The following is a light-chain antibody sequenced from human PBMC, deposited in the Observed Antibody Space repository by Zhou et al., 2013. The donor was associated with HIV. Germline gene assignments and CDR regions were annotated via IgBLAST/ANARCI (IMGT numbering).Light chain of an antibody. CDR2: KAS. CDR1: QSISDW. CDR3: QQYNSYST. J-gene: IGKJ1*01. Sequence: DIQMTQSPSILSASVGDRVTITCRASQSISDWLAWYQQKPGKAPRLLVYKASGLEIGVPARFSGSGSGTEFTLTISSLQPDDFATYYCQQYNSYSTFGQGTKVEIK. V-gene: IGKV1-5*03.